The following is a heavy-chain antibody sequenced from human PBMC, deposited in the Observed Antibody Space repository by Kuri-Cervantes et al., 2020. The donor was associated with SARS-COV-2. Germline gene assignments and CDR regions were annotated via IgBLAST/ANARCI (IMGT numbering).Heavy chain of an antibody. Sequence: ESLKISCTVSGGSISSSSYYWGWIRQPPGKGLEWIGSIYYSGSTYYNPSLKSRVTISVDTSKNQFSLKLSSVTAADTAVYYCARHQDSGSYYGAFDIWGQGTMVTVSS. CDR1: GGSISSSSYY. CDR2: IYYSGST. D-gene: IGHD1-26*01. V-gene: IGHV4-39*01. CDR3: ARHQDSGSYYGAFDI. J-gene: IGHJ3*02.